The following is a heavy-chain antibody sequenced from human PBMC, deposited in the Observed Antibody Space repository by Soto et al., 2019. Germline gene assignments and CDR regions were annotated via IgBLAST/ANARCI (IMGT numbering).Heavy chain of an antibody. J-gene: IGHJ6*02. CDR2: IIPIFGTA. CDR1: GGTFSSYA. D-gene: IGHD7-27*01. CDR3: ARDRTTGAYYYYGMDV. V-gene: IGHV1-69*01. Sequence: QVQLVQSGAEVKKPGSSVKVSCKASGGTFSSYAISWVRQPPGKGLKWMGGIIPIFGTANYAQKFQGRVTITADESTSTAYMELSSLRSEDTAVYYCARDRTTGAYYYYGMDVWGQGTTVTVSS.